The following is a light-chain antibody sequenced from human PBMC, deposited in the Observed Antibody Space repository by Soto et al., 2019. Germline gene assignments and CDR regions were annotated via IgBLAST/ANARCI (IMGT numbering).Light chain of an antibody. J-gene: IGKJ1*01. Sequence: DIQMTQSPSTLSASVGDRVTITCRASQSVSSWLAWYQQKPGKAPKLLIYKASSLQSGVPSRFSGSGSGTEFTLTISSLQPDDFATYHCQQYNSYSRTFGQGTKVDI. CDR1: QSVSSW. CDR2: KAS. V-gene: IGKV1-5*03. CDR3: QQYNSYSRT.